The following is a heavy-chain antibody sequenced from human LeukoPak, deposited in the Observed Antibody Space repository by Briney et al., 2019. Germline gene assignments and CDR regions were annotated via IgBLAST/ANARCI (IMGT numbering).Heavy chain of an antibody. J-gene: IGHJ4*02. V-gene: IGHV3-21*01. Sequence: GGSLRLSCAASGFTFSSYSMNWVRQAPGKGLEWVSSISSSSSYIYYADSVKGRFTISRDNAKNSLYLQMNSLRAEDTAVCYCARVRGYSSSWYRIGYFDYWGQGTLVTVSS. CDR1: GFTFSSYS. D-gene: IGHD6-13*01. CDR3: ARVRGYSSSWYRIGYFDY. CDR2: ISSSSSYI.